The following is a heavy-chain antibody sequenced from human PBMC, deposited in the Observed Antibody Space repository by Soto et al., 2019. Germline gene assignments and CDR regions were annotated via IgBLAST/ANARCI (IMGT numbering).Heavy chain of an antibody. CDR3: ARDSTYYYDSSGPNHAFDI. D-gene: IGHD3-22*01. V-gene: IGHV3-30-3*01. Sequence: PGGSLRLSCAASGFTFSSYAMHWVRQAPGKGLEWVAVISYDGSNKYYADSVKGRFTISRDNSKNTLYLQMNSLRAEDTAVYYCARDSTYYYDSSGPNHAFDIWGQGTMVTVSS. CDR1: GFTFSSYA. J-gene: IGHJ3*02. CDR2: ISYDGSNK.